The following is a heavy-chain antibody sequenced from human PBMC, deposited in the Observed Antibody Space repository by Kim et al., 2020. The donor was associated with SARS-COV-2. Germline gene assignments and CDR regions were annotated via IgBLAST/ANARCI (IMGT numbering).Heavy chain of an antibody. Sequence: GDTKYYADSGKGRFTIARDNSQNTLYVQMNSLRAEDTAIYYCAKGVLTISDWGQGTLVTVSS. CDR2: GDTK. CDR3: AKGVLTISD. V-gene: IGHV3-23*01. J-gene: IGHJ4*02. D-gene: IGHD3-3*01.